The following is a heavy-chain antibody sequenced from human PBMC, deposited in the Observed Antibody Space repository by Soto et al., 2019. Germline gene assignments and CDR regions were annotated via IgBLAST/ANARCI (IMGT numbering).Heavy chain of an antibody. CDR2: IYWDDDK. CDR3: AHSISLCGAFDI. Sequence: QITLKESGPTLVKPTQTLTLTCTFSGFSLSTSGVGVGWIRQPPGKALEWLALIYWDDDKRYSPSLKSRLTIXKXXSKNQVVLTMTNMDPVDTATYYCAHSISLCGAFDIWGQGTMVTVSS. V-gene: IGHV2-5*02. J-gene: IGHJ3*02. CDR1: GFSLSTSGVG. D-gene: IGHD2-21*01.